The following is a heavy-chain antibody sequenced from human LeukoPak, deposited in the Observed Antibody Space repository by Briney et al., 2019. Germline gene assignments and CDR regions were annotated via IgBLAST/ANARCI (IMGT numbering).Heavy chain of an antibody. J-gene: IGHJ4*02. CDR3: ATRLPTDY. V-gene: IGHV4-34*01. D-gene: IGHD5-12*01. CDR1: GGSFSDYS. CDR2: IDHSGST. Sequence: KPSETLSLTRAVYGGSFSDYSWSWIRQPPGKGLEWIGEIDHSGSTSYNPSLKSRLTISVDTSKKQFSLKLNSVTAADTAVYYCATRLPTDYWGQGTLVTVSS.